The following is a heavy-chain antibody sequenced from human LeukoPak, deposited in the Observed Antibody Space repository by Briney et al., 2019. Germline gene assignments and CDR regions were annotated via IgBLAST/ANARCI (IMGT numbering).Heavy chain of an antibody. CDR3: AREGGYCSSTSCSYQWFDS. V-gene: IGHV4-61*02. CDR2: IYTSGST. Sequence: SETLSLTCTVSGGSISSGSYYWSWIRQPAGKGLEWIGRIYTSGSTNYNPSLKSRVTISVDTSKNQFSLKLSSVTAADTAVYYCAREGGYCSSTSCSYQWFDSWGQGTLVTVSS. D-gene: IGHD2-2*01. J-gene: IGHJ5*01. CDR1: GGSISSGSYY.